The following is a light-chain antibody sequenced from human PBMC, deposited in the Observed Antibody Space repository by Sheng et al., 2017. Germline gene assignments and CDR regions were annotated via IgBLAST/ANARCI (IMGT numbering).Light chain of an antibody. V-gene: IGLV1-40*01. J-gene: IGLJ1*01. CDR1: SSNIGAGYD. Sequence: QSVLTQPPSVSGAPGQRVTISCTGSSSNIGAGYDVHWYQHLPGAAPKLLIFGNNNRPSGVPDRFSASKSDTSASLAITGLQAEDEADYYCQSYDRRLSVLYVFGTGTKVTVL. CDR3: QSYDRRLSVLYV. CDR2: GNN.